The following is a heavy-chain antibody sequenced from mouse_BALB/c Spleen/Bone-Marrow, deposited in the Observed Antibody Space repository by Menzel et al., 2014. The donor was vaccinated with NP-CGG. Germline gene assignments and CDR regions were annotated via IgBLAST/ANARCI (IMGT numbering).Heavy chain of an antibody. CDR3: ARDYGYPAWFAY. D-gene: IGHD1-2*01. V-gene: IGHV3-8*02. CDR1: GDSITSGY. J-gene: IGHJ3*01. Sequence: DVHLVESGPSLVKPSQTLSLTCSVTGDSITSGYWNWIRKFPGNKLEYMGYISYSGSTYCNPSLKSRISITRDTSKNQYYLQLNSVTTEDTAIYYCARDYGYPAWFAYWGQGTLVTVSA. CDR2: ISYSGST.